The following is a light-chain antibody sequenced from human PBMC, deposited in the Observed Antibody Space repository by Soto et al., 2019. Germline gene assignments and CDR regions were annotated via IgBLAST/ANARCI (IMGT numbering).Light chain of an antibody. CDR1: QNIDNF. CDR2: FAS. CDR3: QQSYSLPPRYT. J-gene: IGKJ2*01. V-gene: IGKV1-39*01. Sequence: DIQMTQSPSSLSASVGDRVTIICRASQNIDNFLNWYQQKPGKAPKLLICFASSLQSGVPSRFSGSGSGTDFTLTISSLQPEDFATYYCQQSYSLPPRYTFGQGTKLEIK.